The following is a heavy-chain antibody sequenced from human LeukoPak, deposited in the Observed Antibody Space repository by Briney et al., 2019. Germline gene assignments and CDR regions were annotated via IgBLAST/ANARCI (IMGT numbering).Heavy chain of an antibody. D-gene: IGHD1-26*01. Sequence: ASVKVSCKVSGYTLTELSIHWVRQAPGKRLEWRGGFDTEDDETIYALNFQGRVTLTEDTSTDTAYMELTSLRSEDTAIYYCAAKGKMEWEVGLHYWGQGTLLIVSS. CDR1: GYTLTELS. J-gene: IGHJ4*02. V-gene: IGHV1-24*01. CDR3: AAKGKMEWEVGLHY. CDR2: FDTEDDET.